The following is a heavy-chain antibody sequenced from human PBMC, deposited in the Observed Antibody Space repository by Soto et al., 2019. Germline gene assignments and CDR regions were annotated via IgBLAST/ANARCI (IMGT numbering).Heavy chain of an antibody. J-gene: IGHJ4*02. CDR3: ARVPGYCSSTSCYDY. V-gene: IGHV3-20*01. Sequence: GGSLRLSCAASGFTFDDYGMSWVRQAPGKGLEWVSGINWNGGSTGYADSVKGRFTISRDNAKNSLYLQMNSLRAEDTALYHCARVPGYCSSTSCYDYWGQGTLVTVSS. D-gene: IGHD2-2*01. CDR2: INWNGGST. CDR1: GFTFDDYG.